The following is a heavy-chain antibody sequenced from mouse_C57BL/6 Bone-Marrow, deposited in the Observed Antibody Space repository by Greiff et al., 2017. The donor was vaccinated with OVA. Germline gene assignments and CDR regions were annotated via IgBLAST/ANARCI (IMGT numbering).Heavy chain of an antibody. CDR1: GFTFTDYY. D-gene: IGHD4-1*01. V-gene: IGHV7-3*01. CDR2: IRNKANGYTT. J-gene: IGHJ2*01. Sequence: AAAGFTFTDYYMSWVRQPPGKALEWLGFIRNKANGYTTEYSASVKGRFTISRDNSQSILYLQMNALRAEDSATYYCARYLENWYYFDYWGQGTTLTVSS. CDR3: ARYLENWYYFDY.